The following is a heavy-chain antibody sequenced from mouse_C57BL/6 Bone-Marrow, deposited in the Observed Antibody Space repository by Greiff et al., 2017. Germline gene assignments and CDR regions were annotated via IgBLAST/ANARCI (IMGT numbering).Heavy chain of an antibody. D-gene: IGHD2-1*01. CDR2: IYPRSGNT. V-gene: IGHV1-81*01. Sequence: QVQLQQPGAELARPGASVKLSCKASGYTFTSYGISWVKQRTGQGLEWIGEIYPRSGNTYYNEKFKGKATLTADKSSSTAYMELRSLTSEDSAVYFCARNGNCPYWYVDVWGTGTTVTVSS. CDR3: ARNGNCPYWYVDV. J-gene: IGHJ1*03. CDR1: GYTFTSYG.